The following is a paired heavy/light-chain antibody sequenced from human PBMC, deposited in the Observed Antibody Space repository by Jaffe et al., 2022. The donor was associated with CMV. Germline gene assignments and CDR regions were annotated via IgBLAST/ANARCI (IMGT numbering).Light chain of an antibody. CDR2: RNN. CDR3: EVWDDSLNNWV. CDR1: HANIGNNV. Sequence: QSLLTQPPSASGTPGQRVTISCSGSHANIGNNVVSWYQQLPGTAPKLLIYRNNQRPSGVPDRFSGSKSGTSASLAISGLQSADEADYYCEVWDDSLNNWVFAGGTKLTVL. J-gene: IGLJ3*02. V-gene: IGLV1-44*01.
Heavy chain of an antibody. J-gene: IGHJ3*01. D-gene: IGHD3-22*01. CDR3: AKFLEIGWLSNNAFDV. CDR2: ISGSGSRT. Sequence: EVELVESGGGLVQPGGSLRLSCAVSGFTFSSYSMSWVRQAPGKGLEWVSGISGSGSRTYSADSVKGRFTISRDNSKNTLYLQMHSLRAEDTAVYYCAKFLEIGWLSNNAFDVWGQGTMVTVSS. CDR1: GFTFSSYS. V-gene: IGHV3-23*04.